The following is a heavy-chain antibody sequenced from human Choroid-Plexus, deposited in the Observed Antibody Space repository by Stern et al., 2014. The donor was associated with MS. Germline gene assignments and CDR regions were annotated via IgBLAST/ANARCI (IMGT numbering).Heavy chain of an antibody. Sequence: VQLVESGGGVVQPGRPLRLSCVASGVTFGSCAMHWVRQAPGKGLEWVAGVSYDGSNKYYADSVKGRFTITRDNSQNTLYMQMSSLRPEYTAVYYCAKDRQYLTYFFDHWGQGSLVTVSS. CDR1: GVTFGSCA. CDR2: VSYDGSNK. V-gene: IGHV3-30*18. CDR3: AKDRQYLTYFFDH. J-gene: IGHJ5*02. D-gene: IGHD2/OR15-2a*01.